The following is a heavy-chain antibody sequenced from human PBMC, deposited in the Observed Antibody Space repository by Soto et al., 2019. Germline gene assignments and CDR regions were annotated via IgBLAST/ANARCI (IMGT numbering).Heavy chain of an antibody. CDR1: GFSLSSGYY. Sequence: PSETLSLTCAVSGFSLSSGYYWGWIRQPPGKGLECIGTIYHSGSTYYNPSLKSRVTISVDTSKNQFSLKLDSVTAADTAVYYCARGKWEPYYFDYWGQGTPVTVSS. CDR2: IYHSGST. J-gene: IGHJ4*02. D-gene: IGHD1-26*01. CDR3: ARGKWEPYYFDY. V-gene: IGHV4-38-2*01.